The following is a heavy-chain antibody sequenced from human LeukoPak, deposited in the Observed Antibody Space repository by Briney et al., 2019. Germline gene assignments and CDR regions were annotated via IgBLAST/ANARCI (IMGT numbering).Heavy chain of an antibody. V-gene: IGHV1-24*01. J-gene: IGHJ4*02. CDR3: ATIPIAAAATGY. Sequence: ASVKVSCKASGYTLTELSMHWVRQAPGKGLEWMGGFDPEDGETIYAQKFQGRVTMTEDTSTDTAYMELSSLRSEDTAVYYCATIPIAAAATGYWGQGTLVTVSS. CDR1: GYTLTELS. CDR2: FDPEDGET. D-gene: IGHD6-13*01.